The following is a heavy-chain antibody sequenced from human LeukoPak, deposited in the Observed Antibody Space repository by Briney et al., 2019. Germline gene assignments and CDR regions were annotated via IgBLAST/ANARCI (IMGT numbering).Heavy chain of an antibody. V-gene: IGHV3-30*04. CDR2: ITYDGSSE. Sequence: PGGSVKLSCKACGYTFTSYDMHWVRQAPGQGLEWVAIITYDGSSEYYADSVKGRCTISRDKSKNTLYLQMNSLRSEDTAVYYCAKVLAMAGASTDYWGQGTLVTVSS. J-gene: IGHJ4*02. D-gene: IGHD5-18*01. CDR3: AKVLAMAGASTDY. CDR1: GYTFTSYD.